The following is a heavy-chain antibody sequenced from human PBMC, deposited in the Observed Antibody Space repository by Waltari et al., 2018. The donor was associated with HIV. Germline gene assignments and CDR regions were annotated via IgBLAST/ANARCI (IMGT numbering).Heavy chain of an antibody. CDR3: AHRWGYGSGSPPDY. Sequence: QITLKESGPTLVKPTQTLTLTCTFSGFSLSTSGVGVGWIRQPPGKALEWLARIYWNDDKRYSPSLKSRLTITKDTSKNQVVLTMTNMDPVDTATYYCAHRWGYGSGSPPDYWGQGTLVTVSS. CDR2: IYWNDDK. CDR1: GFSLSTSGVG. D-gene: IGHD3-10*01. V-gene: IGHV2-5*01. J-gene: IGHJ4*02.